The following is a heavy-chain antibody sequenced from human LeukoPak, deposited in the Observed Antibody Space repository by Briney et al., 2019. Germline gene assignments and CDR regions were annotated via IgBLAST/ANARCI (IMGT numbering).Heavy chain of an antibody. CDR1: GFTFSSYS. CDR3: ARDQVPYGGNLNWFDP. Sequence: GGSLRLSCAASGFTFSSYSMNWVRQAPGKGLEWVSSSSSSSSSYIYYADSVKGRFTISRDNAKNSLYLQMNSLRAEDTAVYYCARDQVPYGGNLNWFDPWGQGTLVTVSS. D-gene: IGHD4-23*01. CDR2: SSSSSSSYI. J-gene: IGHJ5*02. V-gene: IGHV3-21*01.